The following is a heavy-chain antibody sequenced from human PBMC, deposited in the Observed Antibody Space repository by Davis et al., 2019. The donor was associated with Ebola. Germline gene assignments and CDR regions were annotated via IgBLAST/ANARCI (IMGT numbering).Heavy chain of an antibody. CDR1: GYSFTNMW. Sequence: GESLKISCKGSGYSFTNMWIGWVRQMPGKGLEWMGIIYPGDSDTTYGPSFQGQVTISADRSISTAYLHWSSLKASDTAMYYCARQRGLGLPFGAFDIWGQGTKVTVSS. J-gene: IGHJ3*02. D-gene: IGHD1-26*01. CDR3: ARQRGLGLPFGAFDI. CDR2: IYPGDSDT. V-gene: IGHV5-51*01.